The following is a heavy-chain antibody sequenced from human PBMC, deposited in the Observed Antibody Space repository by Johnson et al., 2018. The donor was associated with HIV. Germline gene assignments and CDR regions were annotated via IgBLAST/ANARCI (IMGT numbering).Heavy chain of an antibody. CDR3: AKDGAKYYYDSSGYRDAFDI. CDR1: GFTFSSYC. J-gene: IGHJ3*02. CDR2: IRYDGSNN. V-gene: IGHV3-30*02. Sequence: VQLVESGGGVVQPGGSLRLSCAASGFTFSSYCMHWVRQAPGKGLEWVAFIRYDGSNNYYADSVKGRFTISRDNSKNTLYLQMNSLRAEDTAVYYCAKDGAKYYYDSSGYRDAFDIWGQGTMVTVSS. D-gene: IGHD3-22*01.